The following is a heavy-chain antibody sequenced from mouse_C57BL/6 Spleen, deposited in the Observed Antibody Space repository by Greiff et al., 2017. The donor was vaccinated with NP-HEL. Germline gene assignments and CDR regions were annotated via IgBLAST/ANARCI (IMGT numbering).Heavy chain of an antibody. CDR1: GYAFSSSW. CDR2: IYPGDGDT. CDR3: ARGALTGSFDY. D-gene: IGHD4-1*01. Sequence: QVQLKQSGPELVKPGASVKISCKASGYAFSSSWMNWVKQRPGQGLEWIGRIYPGDGDTNYNGKFKGKATLTADKSSSTAYMQLSSLTSEDSAVYFCARGALTGSFDYWGQGTTLTVSS. V-gene: IGHV1-82*01. J-gene: IGHJ2*01.